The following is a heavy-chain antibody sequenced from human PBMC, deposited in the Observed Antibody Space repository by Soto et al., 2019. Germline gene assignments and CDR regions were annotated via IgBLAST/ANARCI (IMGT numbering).Heavy chain of an antibody. CDR3: ARAPSTPRYCSGGSCYSGAFDI. Sequence: GGSLRLSCAASGFTFSDYYMSWIRQAPGKGLEWVSYISSSGSTIYYADSVKGRFTISRDNAKNSLYLQMNSLRAEDTAVYYCARAPSTPRYCSGGSCYSGAFDIWGQGTMVTVSS. V-gene: IGHV3-11*01. CDR2: ISSSGSTI. CDR1: GFTFSDYY. D-gene: IGHD2-15*01. J-gene: IGHJ3*02.